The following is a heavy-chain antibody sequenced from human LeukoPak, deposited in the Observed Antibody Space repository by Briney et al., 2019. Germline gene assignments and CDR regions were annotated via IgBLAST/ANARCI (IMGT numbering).Heavy chain of an antibody. CDR2: IYTSGST. CDR1: GGSISSGSYY. D-gene: IGHD6-13*01. Sequence: PSETLSLTCTVSGGSISSGSYYWSWIRQPAGKGLEWIGRIYTSGSTNYNPSLKSRATISVDTSNNQFSLKLSSVTPADTAVYYCARDGSHGYSSSFYYYYYYYMDVWGKGTTVTVSS. J-gene: IGHJ6*03. V-gene: IGHV4-61*02. CDR3: ARDGSHGYSSSFYYYYYYYMDV.